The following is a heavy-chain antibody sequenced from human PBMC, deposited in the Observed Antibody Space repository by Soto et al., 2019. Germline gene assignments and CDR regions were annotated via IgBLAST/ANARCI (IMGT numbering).Heavy chain of an antibody. CDR3: AGSSGWTAGAFDI. Sequence: GGTLSRSCAASGCTFSSYGMHWGRQAPCKGLELFSRINSDGSSTSNADSVKGRFTISRDNAKNTLYLQMNSLRAEDTAAYYCAGSSGWTAGAFDIWGQGTMVTVSS. J-gene: IGHJ3*02. CDR2: INSDGSST. V-gene: IGHV3-74*01. D-gene: IGHD6-19*01. CDR1: GCTFSSYG.